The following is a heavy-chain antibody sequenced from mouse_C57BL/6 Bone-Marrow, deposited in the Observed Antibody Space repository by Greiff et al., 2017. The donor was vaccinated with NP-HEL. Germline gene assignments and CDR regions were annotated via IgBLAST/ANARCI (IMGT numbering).Heavy chain of an antibody. J-gene: IGHJ4*01. CDR1: GYTFTSYW. V-gene: IGHV1-69*01. CDR2: IDPSDSYT. Sequence: QVQLQQPGAELVMPGASVKLSCKASGYTFTSYWMHWVKQRPGQGLEWIGEIDPSDSYTNYNQKFNGKSPLTVDKSSSTAYMQLSSLTSEDSAVYYCASLTTVVATEYAMDYWGQGTSVTVSS. CDR3: ASLTTVVATEYAMDY. D-gene: IGHD1-1*01.